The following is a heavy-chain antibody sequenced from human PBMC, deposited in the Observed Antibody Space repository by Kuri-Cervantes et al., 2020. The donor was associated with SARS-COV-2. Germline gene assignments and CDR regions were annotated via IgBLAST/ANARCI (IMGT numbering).Heavy chain of an antibody. D-gene: IGHD5-12*01. V-gene: IGHV4-61*10. Sequence: SETLSLTCAVSGVPVTGGSYFWSWIRQPAGKGLEWIGRIYNIDNTRYNPSLRGRATMSMDTSKSQFSLTLTSVTAADTAVYYCARGTKVATSEYYHYMDVWGKGTTVTV. J-gene: IGHJ6*03. CDR3: ARGTKVATSEYYHYMDV. CDR1: GVPVTGGSYF. CDR2: IYNIDNT.